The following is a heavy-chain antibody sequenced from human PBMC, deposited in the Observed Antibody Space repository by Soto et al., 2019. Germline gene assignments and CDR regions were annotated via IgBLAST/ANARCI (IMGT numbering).Heavy chain of an antibody. V-gene: IGHV4-59*08. D-gene: IGHD1-26*01. CDR2: ISYSEIT. CDR3: ARKGRGGAFDI. J-gene: IGHJ3*02. Sequence: QVQLQESGPRLVKPSETLSLTCTVSGGSISNSYWSWIRQPPGKGLEWLGYISYSEITNYNPSLKSRVTLSVHTSNNQVSLKLNSVTAADTAVYYCARKGRGGAFDIWGQGTMVTVSS. CDR1: GGSISNSY.